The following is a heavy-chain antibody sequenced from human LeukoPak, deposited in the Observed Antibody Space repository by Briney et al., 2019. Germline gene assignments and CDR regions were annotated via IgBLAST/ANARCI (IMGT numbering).Heavy chain of an antibody. CDR3: TTIPYCSSTSCYGR. Sequence: GGSLRLSCAASGFTFSSYSMNWVRQAPGKGLEWVGRIKSKTDGGTTDYAAPVKGRFTISRDDSKNTLYLQMNSLKTEDTAVYYCTTIPYCSSTSCYGRWGQGTLVTVSS. J-gene: IGHJ4*02. V-gene: IGHV3-15*01. D-gene: IGHD2-2*01. CDR1: GFTFSSYS. CDR2: IKSKTDGGTT.